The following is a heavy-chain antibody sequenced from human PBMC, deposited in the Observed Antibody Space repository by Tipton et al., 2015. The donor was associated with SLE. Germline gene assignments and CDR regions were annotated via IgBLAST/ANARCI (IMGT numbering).Heavy chain of an antibody. CDR2: IYYNGNT. Sequence: LRLSCAVYGGTFSGYYWSWIRQSPGKGLEWIGYIYYNGNTYCNPSLKSRATISADTSNNEFSLRLTSVTAADTAIYYCASPGGGSGSFDAFDIWGQGTMVTVSS. CDR3: ASPGGGSGSFDAFDI. J-gene: IGHJ3*02. V-gene: IGHV4-34*09. D-gene: IGHD3-10*01. CDR1: GGTFSGYY.